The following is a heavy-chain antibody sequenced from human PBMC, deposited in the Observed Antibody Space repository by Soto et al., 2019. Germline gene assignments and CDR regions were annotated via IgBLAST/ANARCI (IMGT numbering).Heavy chain of an antibody. CDR2: IYYSGST. V-gene: IGHV4-59*12. CDR3: ARVDTSNWYDGGFDY. J-gene: IGHJ4*02. D-gene: IGHD6-13*01. Sequence: SETLSLTCTVSGGSISSSYWSWIRQPPGKGLEWIGYIYYSGSTYYNPSLKSRVTISVDTSKNQFSLKMSSVTAADTAVYYCARVDTSNWYDGGFDYWGQGTLVTLSS. CDR1: GGSISSSY.